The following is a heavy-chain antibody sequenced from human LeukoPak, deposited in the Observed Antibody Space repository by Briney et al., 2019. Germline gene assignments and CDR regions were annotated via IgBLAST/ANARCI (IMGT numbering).Heavy chain of an antibody. CDR1: GYTFTTFG. J-gene: IGHJ4*02. CDR3: ARVGADCSDGDCY. CDR2: ISTYNGNT. D-gene: IGHD2-15*01. Sequence: ASVKVSCKASGYTFTTFGITWVRQAPGQGLEWMGWISTYNGNTNYAQNLQGRVTMTTDTSTSTAYMELRSLTSDDTAVYYCARVGADCSDGDCYWGQGTLVTVSS. V-gene: IGHV1-18*01.